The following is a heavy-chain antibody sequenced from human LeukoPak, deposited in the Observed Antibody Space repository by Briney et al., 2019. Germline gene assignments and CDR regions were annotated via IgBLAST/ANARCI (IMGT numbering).Heavy chain of an antibody. J-gene: IGHJ4*02. CDR2: ISYDGSNK. Sequence: GGSLRLSCAASGFTFSSYGMLWVRQAPGKGLEWVAVISYDGSNKYYADSVKGRFTISRDNSKNTLYLQMNSLRAEDTAVYYCAKDGEAVVTPWYYFDYWGQGTLVTVSS. CDR3: AKDGEAVVTPWYYFDY. V-gene: IGHV3-30*18. D-gene: IGHD4-23*01. CDR1: GFTFSSYG.